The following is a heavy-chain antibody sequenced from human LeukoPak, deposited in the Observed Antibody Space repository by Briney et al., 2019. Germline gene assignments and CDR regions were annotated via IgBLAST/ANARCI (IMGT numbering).Heavy chain of an antibody. V-gene: IGHV3-53*01. CDR3: SREDVDTARALYLDL. D-gene: IGHD5-18*01. CDR1: GFTVSSNS. Sequence: SGGSLRLSCTVSGFTVSSNSMSWVRQAPGKGLEWVSFIYSGNTHYSDSVKGRFTISRDNSKHTLNLQMNSLSAGDTDVYFCSREDVDTARALYLDLWGHGTLVTVSS. J-gene: IGHJ2*01. CDR2: IYSGNT.